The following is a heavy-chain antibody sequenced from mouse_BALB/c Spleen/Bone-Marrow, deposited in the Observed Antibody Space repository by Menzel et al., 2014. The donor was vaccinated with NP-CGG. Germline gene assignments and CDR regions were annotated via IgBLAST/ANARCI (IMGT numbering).Heavy chain of an antibody. J-gene: IGHJ2*01. V-gene: IGHV1-14*01. Sequence: EVKVVESGPELVKPGASVKMSCKASGYTFTSYVMHWVKQKPGQGLEWIGYINPYNDGTKYNEKFKGKATLTSDKSSSTAYMELSSLTSEDSAVYYCAREDYYGSSYGYWGQGTTLTVSS. CDR1: GYTFTSYV. D-gene: IGHD1-1*01. CDR2: INPYNDGT. CDR3: AREDYYGSSYGY.